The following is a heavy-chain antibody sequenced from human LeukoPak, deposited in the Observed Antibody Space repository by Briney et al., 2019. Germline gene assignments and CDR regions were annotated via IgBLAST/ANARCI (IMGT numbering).Heavy chain of an antibody. CDR1: GFTFSSYAM. D-gene: IGHD7-27*01. V-gene: IGHV4-4*01. CDR3: ARAPPWALDF. Sequence: GSLRLSCAASGFTFSSYAMSWVRQPPGKGLEWIGEIAYVGTTKYSPSLRGRVTISADESLNQVSLTINSVTAADTAVYFCARAPPWALDFWGPGTLATVSS. CDR2: IAYVGTT. J-gene: IGHJ4*02.